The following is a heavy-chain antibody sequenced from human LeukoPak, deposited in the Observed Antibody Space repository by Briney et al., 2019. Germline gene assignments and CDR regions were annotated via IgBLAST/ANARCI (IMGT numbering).Heavy chain of an antibody. CDR3: ARGLFGVFDY. V-gene: IGHV4-59*01. CDR1: GGSISSYY. CDR2: IYYSGST. J-gene: IGHJ4*02. Sequence: SETLSLTCTVSGGSISSYYWSWIRQPPGKGLEWIGYIYYSGSTNYNPSLKSRVTISVDTSKNQLSLKLSSVTAADTAVYYCARGLFGVFDYWGQGTLVTVSS. D-gene: IGHD3-3*01.